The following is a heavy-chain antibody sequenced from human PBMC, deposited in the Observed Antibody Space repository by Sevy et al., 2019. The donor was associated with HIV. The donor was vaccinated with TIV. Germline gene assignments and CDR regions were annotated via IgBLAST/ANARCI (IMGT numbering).Heavy chain of an antibody. Sequence: ASVNVSCKASGGTFSSYAISWVRQAPGQGLEWMGRIIPIFGTANYAQKFQGRVTITADESTSTAYMELSSLRSEDTAVYYCARDGQTYYYDSSAYPPAFDIWGQRTMVTVSS. CDR2: IIPIFGTA. CDR3: ARDGQTYYYDSSAYPPAFDI. CDR1: GGTFSSYA. V-gene: IGHV1-69*13. D-gene: IGHD3-22*01. J-gene: IGHJ3*02.